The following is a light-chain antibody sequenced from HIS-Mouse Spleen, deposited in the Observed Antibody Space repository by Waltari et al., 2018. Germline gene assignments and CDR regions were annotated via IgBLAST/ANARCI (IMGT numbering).Light chain of an antibody. J-gene: IGLJ3*02. CDR1: SSDVGRYNL. CDR2: AGS. Sequence: QSALTQPASVSGSPGQSITISCTGTSSDVGRYNLVPWYQQHPGKAPKLMIYAGSKRPSGVSNRFSGSKSGNTASLTISGLQAEDEADYYCCSYAGSSTWVFGGGTKLTVL. V-gene: IGLV2-23*01. CDR3: CSYAGSSTWV.